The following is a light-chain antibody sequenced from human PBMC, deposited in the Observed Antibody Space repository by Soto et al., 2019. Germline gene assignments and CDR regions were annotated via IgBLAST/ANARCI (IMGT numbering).Light chain of an antibody. V-gene: IGLV2-23*02. CDR3: CSYAGIDV. CDR2: EVF. Sequence: QSALTQPASVSGSPGQSITISCTGTINDVGSYDLVSWYQQHPGKAPKLMMYEVFKRPPGVSSRFSGSKSGNTASLTISGLQAEDEADYYCCSYAGIDVFGTGTKLTVL. J-gene: IGLJ1*01. CDR1: INDVGSYDL.